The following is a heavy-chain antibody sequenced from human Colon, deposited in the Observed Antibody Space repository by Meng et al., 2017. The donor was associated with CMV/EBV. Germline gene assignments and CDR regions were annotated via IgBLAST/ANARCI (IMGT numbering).Heavy chain of an antibody. Sequence: GESLKISCAASGFTFSSYDMHWVRQATGKGLEWVAAIGTAADTYYPGSVRGRFTISRENAKNSLYLQMNSLRAGDTAVYYCLQGLRFLTGYGMDVWGQGTTVTVSS. J-gene: IGHJ6*02. CDR2: IGTAADT. D-gene: IGHD3-3*01. CDR1: GFTFSSYD. CDR3: LQGLRFLTGYGMDV. V-gene: IGHV3-13*01.